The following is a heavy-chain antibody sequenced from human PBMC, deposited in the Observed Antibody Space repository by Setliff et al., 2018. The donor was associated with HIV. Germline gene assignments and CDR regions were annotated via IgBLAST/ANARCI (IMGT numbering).Heavy chain of an antibody. V-gene: IGHV4-61*02. D-gene: IGHD2-2*01. CDR2: IYTSGST. CDR1: GYSISSGGYY. J-gene: IGHJ4*02. CDR3: AGHPAGTPARIDY. Sequence: PSETLSLTCAVSGYSISSGGYYWSWIRQPAGKGLEWIGRIYTSGSTNYNPSLKSRVTISADTSNNQFSLSLTSVTATDTATYYCAGHPAGTPARIDYWGRGTLVTVSS.